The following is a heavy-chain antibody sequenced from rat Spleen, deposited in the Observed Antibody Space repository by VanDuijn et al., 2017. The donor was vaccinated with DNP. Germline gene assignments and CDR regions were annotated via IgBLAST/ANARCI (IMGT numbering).Heavy chain of an antibody. CDR1: GFIFSNYW. Sequence: EVQLVESGGGPVQPGRSLKLSCVASGFIFSNYWMTWIRQAPGKGLEWVASISNTGGTTYYPDSLKGRFTISRDNANSTLNLQMTSLRSEDTATYYCARPGGIPTGYVMDAWGQGVMVTVSS. CDR2: ISNTGGTT. V-gene: IGHV5-31*01. CDR3: ARPGGIPTGYVMDA. J-gene: IGHJ4*01. D-gene: IGHD1-4*01.